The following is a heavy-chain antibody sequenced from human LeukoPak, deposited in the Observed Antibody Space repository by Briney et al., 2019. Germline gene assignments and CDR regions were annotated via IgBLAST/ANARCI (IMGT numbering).Heavy chain of an antibody. CDR3: ARAYGSGSYLNWFDP. CDR2: INPSGGST. CDR1: GYTFTSYY. D-gene: IGHD3-10*01. V-gene: IGHV1-46*01. Sequence: GASVKVSCKASGYTFTSYYMRWVRQAPGQGLEWMGIINPSGGSTSYAQKFQGRVTMTRDMSTSTVYMELSSLRSEDTAVYYCARAYGSGSYLNWFDPWGQGTLVTVSS. J-gene: IGHJ5*02.